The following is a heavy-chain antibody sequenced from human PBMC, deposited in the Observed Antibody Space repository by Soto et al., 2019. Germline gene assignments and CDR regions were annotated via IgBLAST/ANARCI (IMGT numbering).Heavy chain of an antibody. J-gene: IGHJ6*02. D-gene: IGHD2-15*01. CDR3: AREGGSYGVPWDYYYGMAV. CDR2: ISDYNGNT. Sequence: QVQLVQSGAEVKKPGASVKVSCKASGYTLTSHGISWLRQAPGQGLEWMGWISDYNGNTNYAQKLQGRGTLTTDECRRPGYVALRSSGSGETADYYCAREGGSYGVPWDYYYGMAVWGQGTTVTVSS. V-gene: IGHV1-18*01. CDR1: GYTLTSHG.